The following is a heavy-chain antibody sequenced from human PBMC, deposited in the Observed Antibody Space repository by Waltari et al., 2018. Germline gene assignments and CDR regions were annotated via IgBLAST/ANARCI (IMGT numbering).Heavy chain of an antibody. CDR1: GGSFSGYL. CDR2: INHSGST. D-gene: IGHD3-3*01. J-gene: IGHJ4*02. CDR3: ARRTPGLRFLEWFLDY. V-gene: IGHV4-34*01. Sequence: QVQLQQWGAGLLKPSETLSLTCAVYGGSFSGYLWSWIRQPPGKGLEWIGEINHSGSTNYNPSLKSRVTISVDTSKNQFSLKLSSVTAADTAVYYCARRTPGLRFLEWFLDYWGQGTLVTVSS.